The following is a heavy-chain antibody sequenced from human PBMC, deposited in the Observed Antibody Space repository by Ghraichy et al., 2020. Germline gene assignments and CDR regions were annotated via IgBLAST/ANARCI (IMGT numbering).Heavy chain of an antibody. CDR1: GFTFSSHA. CDR3: ARASGYDSPAEYFKH. J-gene: IGHJ1*01. D-gene: IGHD5-12*01. CDR2: IKQDGSEE. Sequence: LSLTCAASGFTFSSHAIAWVRQAPGKGLEWLANIKQDGSEEHYVDSMRGRFTVSRDNAKSSLYLQMNSLRAEDTAVYYCARASGYDSPAEYFKHWGQGTLVIVSS. V-gene: IGHV3-7*03.